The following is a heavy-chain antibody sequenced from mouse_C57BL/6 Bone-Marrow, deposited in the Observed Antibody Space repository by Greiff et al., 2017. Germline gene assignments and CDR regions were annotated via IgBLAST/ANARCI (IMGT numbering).Heavy chain of an antibody. V-gene: IGHV1-50*01. CDR1: GYTFTSYW. D-gene: IGHD1-1*01. J-gene: IGHJ4*01. CDR2: IDPSDSYT. Sequence: VKLQQPGAELVKPGASVKLSCKASGYTFTSYWMQWVKQRPGQGLEWIGEIDPSDSYTNYNQKFKGKATLTVDTSSSTAYMQLSSLTSEDSAVYYCARDYYGSSYLYAMDYWGQGTSVTVSS. CDR3: ARDYYGSSYLYAMDY.